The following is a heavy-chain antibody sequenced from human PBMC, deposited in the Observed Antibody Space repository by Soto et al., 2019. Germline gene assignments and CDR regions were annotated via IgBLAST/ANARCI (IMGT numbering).Heavy chain of an antibody. CDR2: IYYSGST. D-gene: IGHD1-26*01. J-gene: IGHJ6*02. V-gene: IGHV4-59*01. Sequence: PSETLSLTCTVSGGSISSYYWSWIRQPPGKGLEWIGYIYYSGSTNYNPSLKSRVTISVDTSKNQFSLKLSSVTAADTAVYYCARAGAGVSRSYSKGNYYYYGMDVWGQGTTVTVSS. CDR1: GGSISSYY. CDR3: ARAGAGVSRSYSKGNYYYYGMDV.